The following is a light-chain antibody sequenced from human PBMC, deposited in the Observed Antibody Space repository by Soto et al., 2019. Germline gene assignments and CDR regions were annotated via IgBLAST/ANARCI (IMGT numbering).Light chain of an antibody. CDR3: QQYFSTPLT. Sequence: DIVMTQSPDSLAVSLGERATINCKSSQSVLYSSNNKNYLAWYQQKPGQPPKLLIYWASTRESGVPDRFSGSGSRTGFTLTISSLQAEDVAVYYCQQYFSTPLTFGGGTKVEIK. CDR2: WAS. J-gene: IGKJ4*01. CDR1: QSVLYSSNNKNY. V-gene: IGKV4-1*01.